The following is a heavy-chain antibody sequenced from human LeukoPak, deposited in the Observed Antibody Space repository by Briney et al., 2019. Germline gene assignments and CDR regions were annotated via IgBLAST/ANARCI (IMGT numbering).Heavy chain of an antibody. CDR2: ITSGSSYI. D-gene: IGHD3-22*01. Sequence: GGSLRLSCAASGFIFSTYNMNWVRQAPGQRLEWVSSITSGSSYIYYADSVKGRFAISRDNAENSLYLQMNSLRAEDTAVYYCARYLDYSDSSDYYYLPPLFDDWGPGTLVTVSS. CDR1: GFIFSTYN. J-gene: IGHJ4*02. CDR3: ARYLDYSDSSDYYYLPPLFDD. V-gene: IGHV3-21*01.